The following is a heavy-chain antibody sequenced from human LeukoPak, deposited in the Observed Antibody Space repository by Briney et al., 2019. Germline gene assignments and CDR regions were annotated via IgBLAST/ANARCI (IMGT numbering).Heavy chain of an antibody. CDR1: GDSISSYY. V-gene: IGHV4-4*09. D-gene: IGHD4-23*01. Sequence: PSETLSLTCTVSGDSISSYYWSWLRQPPGKGLEWIGYIYTSGSTNYNPSLKSRVTISVDTSKNQFSLKLSSVTAADTAVYYCARSRNDYGGKYYFDYWGQGTLVTVSS. J-gene: IGHJ4*02. CDR3: ARSRNDYGGKYYFDY. CDR2: IYTSGST.